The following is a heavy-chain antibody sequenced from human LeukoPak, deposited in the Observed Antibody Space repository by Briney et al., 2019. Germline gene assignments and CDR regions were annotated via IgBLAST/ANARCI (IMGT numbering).Heavy chain of an antibody. CDR3: AATYYDFWSGSAGQYYYYYGMDV. D-gene: IGHD3-3*01. V-gene: IGHV1-58*02. CDR1: GFTFTSSA. J-gene: IGHJ6*02. Sequence: ASVKVSCKASGFTFTSSAMQWVRQARGQRLEWIGWIVVGSGNTNYAQKFQERVTITRDMSTSTAYMELSSLRSEDTAVYYCAATYYDFWSGSAGQYYYYYGMDVWGQGTTATVSS. CDR2: IVVGSGNT.